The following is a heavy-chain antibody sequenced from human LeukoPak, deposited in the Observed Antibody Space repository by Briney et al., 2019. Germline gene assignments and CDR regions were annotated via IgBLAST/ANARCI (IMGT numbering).Heavy chain of an antibody. CDR1: GGSISSSSYY. V-gene: IGHV4-39*01. CDR2: IYYSGST. Sequence: SETLSLTCTVSGGSISSSSYYWGWIRQPPGKGLEWIGSIYYSGSTYYNPSLKSRVTISVDTSKNQFSLKLSSGTAAGTAVYYCARHHKLIRLLEWLELNWFDPWGQGTLVTVSS. CDR3: ARHHKLIRLLEWLELNWFDP. J-gene: IGHJ5*02. D-gene: IGHD3-3*01.